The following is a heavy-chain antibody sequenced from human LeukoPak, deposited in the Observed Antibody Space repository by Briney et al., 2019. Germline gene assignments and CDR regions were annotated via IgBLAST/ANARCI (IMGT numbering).Heavy chain of an antibody. CDR3: AKAAYGDYVNWFDP. CDR1: GFTFSAYS. CDR2: ITSSRTTM. D-gene: IGHD4-17*01. Sequence: GGSLRLSCAASGFTFSAYSMNWVRQAPGKGLEWVSSITSSRTTMYYADSVKGRFTISRDNAKNSLYLQMNSLRAEDTAVYYCAKAAYGDYVNWFDPWGQGTLVTVSS. J-gene: IGHJ5*02. V-gene: IGHV3-48*04.